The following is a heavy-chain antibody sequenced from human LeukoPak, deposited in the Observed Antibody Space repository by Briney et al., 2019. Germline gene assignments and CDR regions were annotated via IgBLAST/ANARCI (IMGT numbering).Heavy chain of an antibody. CDR1: GGTFSSYA. CDR3: ALGYYDFWSGLGWFDP. Sequence: SVKVSCKASGGTFSSYAISWVRQAPGQGLEWMGRIIPILGIANYAQKFQGRVTMTRDTSISTAYMELSRLRSDDTAVYYCALGYYDFWSGLGWFDPWGQGTLVTVSS. J-gene: IGHJ5*02. D-gene: IGHD3-3*01. V-gene: IGHV1-69*04. CDR2: IIPILGIA.